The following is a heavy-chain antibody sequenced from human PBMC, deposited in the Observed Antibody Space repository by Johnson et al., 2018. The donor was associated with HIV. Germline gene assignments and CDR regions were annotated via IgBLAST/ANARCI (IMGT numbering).Heavy chain of an antibody. D-gene: IGHD3-16*01. CDR1: GFTFSSYA. CDR3: AKGSGGEADAFDI. Sequence: QVQLVESGGGVVQPGRSLRLSCAASGFTFSSYAMHWVRQAPGRGLEWVAVISYDGSNRNYADSVKGRFTISRDNSKNTLYLQMNSLRAEDTALYYCAKGSGGEADAFDIWGQGTMVTVSS. CDR2: ISYDGSNR. V-gene: IGHV3-30*04. J-gene: IGHJ3*02.